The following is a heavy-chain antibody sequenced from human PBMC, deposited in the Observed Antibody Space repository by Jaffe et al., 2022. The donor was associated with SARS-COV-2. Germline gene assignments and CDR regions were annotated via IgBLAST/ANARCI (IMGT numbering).Heavy chain of an antibody. D-gene: IGHD6-13*01. Sequence: EVQLLESGGGLVQPGGSLRLSCAASAFTFSSYAMTWVRQAPGKGLELVSAIGASGGGTYYADSVKGRFTISRDNSKNTLYLQMNSLRAEDTAIYYCAKAAVGYWYFDLWGRGTLVTVSS. V-gene: IGHV3-23*01. J-gene: IGHJ2*01. CDR3: AKAAVGYWYFDL. CDR1: AFTFSSYA. CDR2: IGASGGGT.